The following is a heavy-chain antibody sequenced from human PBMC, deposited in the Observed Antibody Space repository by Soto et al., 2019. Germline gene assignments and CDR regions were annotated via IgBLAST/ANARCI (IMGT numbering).Heavy chain of an antibody. J-gene: IGHJ4*01. CDR2: VKSKTDGGTT. CDR1: GFIFSNAW. D-gene: IGHD1-26*01. V-gene: IGHV3-15*07. CDR3: TTDSHITNIIVRFDY. Sequence: GGSLRLSCAASGFIFSNAWINWVRQAPGKGLEWVGRVKSKTDGGTTDFAAPVKGRFAISRDDSKHMVYLEMNSLKTEDTAIYYFTTDSHITNIIVRFDYCGHGTLVTVSS.